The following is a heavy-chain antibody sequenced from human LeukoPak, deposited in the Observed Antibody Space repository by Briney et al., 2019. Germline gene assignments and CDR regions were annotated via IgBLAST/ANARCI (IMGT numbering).Heavy chain of an antibody. CDR2: IIPIFGTA. CDR1: GYTFTSYG. Sequence: GASVKVSCKASGYTFTSYGISWVRQAPGQGLEWMGGIIPIFGTANYAQKFQGRVTITADESTSTAYMELSSLRSEDTAVYYCAREGPRRRLYWGQGTLVTVSS. CDR3: AREGPRRRLY. V-gene: IGHV1-69*13. J-gene: IGHJ4*02.